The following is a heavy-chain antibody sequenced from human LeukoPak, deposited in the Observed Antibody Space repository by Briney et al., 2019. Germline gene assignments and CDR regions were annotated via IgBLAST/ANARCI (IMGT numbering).Heavy chain of an antibody. CDR2: VFYSGNT. D-gene: IGHD3-22*01. Sequence: SETLSLTCTVSGGSIGSHYWSWIRQPPGTGLEWIGYVFYSGNTNYNPSLKSRVTISVDTSKNQFSLKLSSVTAADTAVYYCARDYYDNRGEAFDIWGLGTMVTVSS. J-gene: IGHJ3*02. CDR1: GGSIGSHY. CDR3: ARDYYDNRGEAFDI. V-gene: IGHV4-59*11.